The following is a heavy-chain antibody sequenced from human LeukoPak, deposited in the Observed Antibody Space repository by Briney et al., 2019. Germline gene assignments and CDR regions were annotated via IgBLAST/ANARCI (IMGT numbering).Heavy chain of an antibody. V-gene: IGHV4-59*02. D-gene: IGHD1-26*01. CDR3: VRDWEGFNFDI. CDR1: GGSVSSYY. J-gene: IGHJ3*02. CDR2: VYNSGST. Sequence: SETLSLTCTVSGGSVSSYYWSCVRQPPGEGLEWIAYVYNSGSTNYNPSLKSRVTISVDRSTNQFSLKMNSVTAADTAVYYCVRDWEGFNFDIWGQGPMVTVSS.